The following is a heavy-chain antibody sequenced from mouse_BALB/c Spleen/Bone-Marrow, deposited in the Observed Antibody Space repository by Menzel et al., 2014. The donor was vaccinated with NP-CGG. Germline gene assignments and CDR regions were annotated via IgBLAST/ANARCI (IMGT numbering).Heavy chain of an antibody. V-gene: IGHV1S56*01. CDR2: IYPGNVNT. J-gene: IGHJ2*01. Sequence: QVQLQQSGPELVKPGASVMISCKASGYAFTSYYIHWVKQRPGQGLEWIGWIYPGNVNTKYNEKFKGKATLTADKSSNTAYMQLSSLTSEDSAVYFCARGSSFDYWGQGTTLTVSS. D-gene: IGHD1-1*01. CDR3: ARGSSFDY. CDR1: GYAFTSYY.